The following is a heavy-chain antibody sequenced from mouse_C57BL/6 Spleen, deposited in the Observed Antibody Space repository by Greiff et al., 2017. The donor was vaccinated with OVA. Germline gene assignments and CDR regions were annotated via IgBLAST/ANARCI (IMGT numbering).Heavy chain of an antibody. CDR3: TRDYIDYAMDY. Sequence: EVMLVESGEGLVKPGGSLKLSCAASGFTFSSYAMSWVRQTPEKRLEWVAYISSGGDYIYYADTVKGRFTISRDNARNTLYLQMSSLKSEDTAMYYCTRDYIDYAMDYWGQGTSVTVSS. D-gene: IGHD1-3*01. V-gene: IGHV5-9-1*02. CDR1: GFTFSSYA. CDR2: ISSGGDYI. J-gene: IGHJ4*01.